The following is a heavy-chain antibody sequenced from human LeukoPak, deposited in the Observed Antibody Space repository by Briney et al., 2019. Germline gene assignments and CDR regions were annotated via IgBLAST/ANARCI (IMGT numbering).Heavy chain of an antibody. CDR2: ITSSSSKI. CDR3: ARDEGPSSGSFFDY. D-gene: IGHD3-10*01. CDR1: GFLFNSHH. V-gene: IGHV3-48*04. Sequence: GGSLRLSCAASGFLFNSHHMNWVRQAPGKGLEWISYITSSSSKIYYADSVEGRFTISRDNAKNSLYLQMNSLRAEDTAVYYCARDEGPSSGSFFDYWGQGTLVTVSS. J-gene: IGHJ4*02.